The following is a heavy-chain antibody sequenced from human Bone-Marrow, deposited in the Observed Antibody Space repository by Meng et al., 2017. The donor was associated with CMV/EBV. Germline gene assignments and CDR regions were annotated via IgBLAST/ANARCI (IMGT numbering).Heavy chain of an antibody. D-gene: IGHD3-3*01. J-gene: IGHJ3*02. CDR1: GGSISSSSHY. V-gene: IGHV4-39*01. CDR2: IYYSGIT. CDR3: ARPITIFGVGVDAFDI. Sequence: GSLRLSCTASGGSISSSSHYWGWIRQAPGKGLEWIGSIYYSGITYYNPSLKSRVTISVDTSENQFSLKLSSVTAADTAVYYCARPITIFGVGVDAFDIWGQGTMVTV.